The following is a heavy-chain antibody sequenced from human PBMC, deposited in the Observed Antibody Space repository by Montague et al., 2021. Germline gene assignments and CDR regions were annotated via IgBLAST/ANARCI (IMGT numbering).Heavy chain of an antibody. D-gene: IGHD6-19*01. Sequence: SLRLSCAASGFTFSTYWMGWVRQAPGEGLEWVANIKADGSATYYGDSVKGRFTISRDNAQNSLYLQMNSLRAEDTAVHYCYRSNGWVTDFWDQGTLVTVSS. CDR2: IKADGSAT. V-gene: IGHV3-7*05. CDR3: YRSNGWVTDF. CDR1: GFTFSTYW. J-gene: IGHJ4*02.